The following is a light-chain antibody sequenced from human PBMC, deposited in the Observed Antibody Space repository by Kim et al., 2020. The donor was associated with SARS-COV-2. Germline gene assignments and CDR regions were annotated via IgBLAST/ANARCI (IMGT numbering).Light chain of an antibody. CDR2: EVN. CDR3: SSYTSSTTYV. CDR1: SSDVVGYNC. Sequence: GHSVTLSCTGPSSDVVGYNCVSWYQQHPGKAPKLMIYEVNKWPSGVSNRFSGSKSGNTASLTISGLQAEDEADYYCSSYTSSTTYVFGTGTKVTVL. V-gene: IGLV2-14*01. J-gene: IGLJ1*01.